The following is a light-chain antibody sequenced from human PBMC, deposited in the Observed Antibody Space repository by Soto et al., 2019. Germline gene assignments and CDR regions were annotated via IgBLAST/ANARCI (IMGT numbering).Light chain of an antibody. V-gene: IGLV2-14*01. CDR2: EVS. CDR3: NSYTRSYTYV. J-gene: IGLJ1*01. Sequence: HFPLSEAVSVSGSPGQPITISCSGTSSDVGAYNYVSCYQQYPGKAPELMIYEVSNRPSGISDRFSGSKSGNTASLTTSGVQAEDAADYYCNSYTRSYTYVFGTGTKVTVL. CDR1: SSDVGAYNY.